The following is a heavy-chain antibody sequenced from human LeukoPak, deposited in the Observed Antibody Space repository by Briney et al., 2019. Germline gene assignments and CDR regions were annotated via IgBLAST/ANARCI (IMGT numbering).Heavy chain of an antibody. J-gene: IGHJ6*03. V-gene: IGHV4-34*01. CDR1: GGSFSAYY. D-gene: IGHD3-3*01. CDR2: INHSGST. CDR3: ASFGVVIPMRGAYMDV. Sequence: SETLSLTCPVYGGSFSAYYWSWFRQPPGKGLEWIGEINHSGSTNYNPSLKSRVTISVDTSKNQFSLKLSSVTAADTGVYYCASFGVVIPMRGAYMDVWGKGTTVTVSS.